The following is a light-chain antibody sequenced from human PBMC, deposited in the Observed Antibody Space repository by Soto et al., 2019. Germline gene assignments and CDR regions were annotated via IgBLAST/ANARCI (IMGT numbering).Light chain of an antibody. Sequence: QSALTQPASVSGSPGQSITISCTGTSSDIGSNNYVSWVQQRPGQAPTLIIYEVSNRPSGVSNHFSGSKSGNTASLTISGLLPEDEAEYYCSSYTTTTRLFGGGTKLTVL. V-gene: IGLV2-14*01. CDR2: EVS. CDR1: SSDIGSNNY. CDR3: SSYTTTTRL. J-gene: IGLJ3*02.